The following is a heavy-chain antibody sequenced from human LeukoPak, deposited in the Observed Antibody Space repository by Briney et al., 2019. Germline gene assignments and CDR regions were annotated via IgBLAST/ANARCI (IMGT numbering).Heavy chain of an antibody. J-gene: IGHJ6*03. D-gene: IGHD2-2*01. CDR3: ARDVSGVVPALYYYYMDV. Sequence: SETLSLTCTVSGGSISSYYWSWIRQPAGKGLEWIGRIYTSGSTNYNPSFKSRVTISVDKSKNQFSLKLSSVTAADTAVYYCARDVSGVVPALYYYYMDVWGKGTTVTVSS. V-gene: IGHV4-4*07. CDR2: IYTSGST. CDR1: GGSISSYY.